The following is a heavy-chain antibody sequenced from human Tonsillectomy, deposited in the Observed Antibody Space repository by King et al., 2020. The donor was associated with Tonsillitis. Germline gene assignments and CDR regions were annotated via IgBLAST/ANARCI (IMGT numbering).Heavy chain of an antibody. J-gene: IGHJ4*02. CDR3: TTDIKSAYSGYVVGGDFDY. Sequence: DVQLVESGGGLVKPGGSLRLSCAASGFTFSNAWMNWVRQAPGKGLEWVGRIKSKSDGGTTDYAAPVKGRFTISRDDSKHTLYLQMNSLKTEDTAVYYCTTDIKSAYSGYVVGGDFDYWGQGTLVTVSS. CDR1: GFTFSNAW. D-gene: IGHD5-12*01. CDR2: IKSKSDGGTT. V-gene: IGHV3-15*07.